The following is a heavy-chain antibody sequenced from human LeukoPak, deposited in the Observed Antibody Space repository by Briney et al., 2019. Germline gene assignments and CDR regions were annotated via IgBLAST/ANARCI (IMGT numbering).Heavy chain of an antibody. D-gene: IGHD3-3*01. CDR2: INPNSGGT. V-gene: IGHV1-2*06. CDR3: ARDRHYDFWSGYSISDAFDY. CDR1: GYTFTGYY. Sequence: ASVKVSCKASGYTFTGYYMHWVRQAPGQGLEWMGRINPNSGGTNYAQKFQGRVTMTRDTSISTAYMELSRLSSDDTAVYYCARDRHYDFWSGYSISDAFDYWGQGTLVTVSS. J-gene: IGHJ4*02.